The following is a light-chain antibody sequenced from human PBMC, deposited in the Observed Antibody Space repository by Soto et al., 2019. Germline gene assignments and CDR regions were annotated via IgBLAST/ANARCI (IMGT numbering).Light chain of an antibody. V-gene: IGKV3D-20*01. CDR1: ESVSSNQ. Sequence: EIVLTQSPATLSLSPGERAALSCGASESVSSNQLAWYQQKPGLAPRLLIYDASSRASGIPERFSGSGSGTGFSLTISSLEPEDSAVYYCQQYGSSPITFGQGTRL. CDR3: QQYGSSPIT. CDR2: DAS. J-gene: IGKJ5*01.